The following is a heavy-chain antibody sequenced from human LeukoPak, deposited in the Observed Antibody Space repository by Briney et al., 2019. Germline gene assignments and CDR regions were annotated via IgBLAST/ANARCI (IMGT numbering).Heavy chain of an antibody. Sequence: PGGSLRLSCAASGFTFSSYWMHWVRQAPGKGLVWVSRIKSDGSTNYADSVKGRFTISRDNAKNTVSLQMNSLRAEDTGVYYCARAPCEIAGCYPEYFRHWGQGTLVTVSS. CDR2: IKSDGST. CDR3: ARAPCEIAGCYPEYFRH. J-gene: IGHJ1*01. V-gene: IGHV3-74*01. CDR1: GFTFSSYW. D-gene: IGHD3-22*01.